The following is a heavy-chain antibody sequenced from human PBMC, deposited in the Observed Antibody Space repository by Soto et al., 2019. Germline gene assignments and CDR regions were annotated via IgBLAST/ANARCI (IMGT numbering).Heavy chain of an antibody. CDR2: TYYRSRWYN. CDR1: GDSVSGDSAA. Sequence: QALSLTCAISGDSVSGDSAAWNWVRLSPSRGLEWLARTYYRSRWYNDYAVSVRSRITVNADTSKNQFSLQLTSVTPEDTAIYFCAGTTSHHWLYMDVWGRGTTVTVSS. V-gene: IGHV6-1*01. CDR3: AGTTSHHWLYMDV. J-gene: IGHJ6*03. D-gene: IGHD1-1*01.